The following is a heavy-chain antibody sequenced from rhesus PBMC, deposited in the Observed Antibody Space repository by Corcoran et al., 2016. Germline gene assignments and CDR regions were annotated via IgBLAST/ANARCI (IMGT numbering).Heavy chain of an antibody. CDR1: GGSISSGYYY. J-gene: IGHJ4*01. Sequence: QVQLQESGPGLVTPSETLSLTCAVSGGSISSGYYYWSWIRQPPGKALEWLVSIYSNDNKYYSTALKCSVTISKYTSKNQVVLTMTNMDHVDTATYYCARVHGYNSWLLLHYWGRGVLVTVSS. D-gene: IGHD6-13*01. CDR3: ARVHGYNSWLLLHY. V-gene: IGHV2S1*01. CDR2: IYSNDNK.